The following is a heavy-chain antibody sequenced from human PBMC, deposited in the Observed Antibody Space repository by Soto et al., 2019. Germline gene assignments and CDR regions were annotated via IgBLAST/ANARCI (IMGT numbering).Heavy chain of an antibody. V-gene: IGHV4-4*07. CDR1: GGSISGYY. CDR2: VYTSGNA. J-gene: IGHJ4*02. D-gene: IGHD3-22*01. CDR3: ARRPPGWLSFDY. Sequence: SETLSLTCSVSGGSISGYYWSWIRQPAGKGLEWIGRVYTSGNANYNPSLKSRVTMSVDTSKNQFSLKLSSVTAAHTAVYYCARRPPGWLSFDYWGRGTLVTVSS.